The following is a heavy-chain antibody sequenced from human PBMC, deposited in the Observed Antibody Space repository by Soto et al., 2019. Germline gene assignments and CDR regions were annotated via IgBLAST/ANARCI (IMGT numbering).Heavy chain of an antibody. J-gene: IGHJ3*02. CDR1: GGTFSSYA. D-gene: IGHD2-15*01. CDR2: INPSVGTT. V-gene: IGHV1-69*05. Sequence: SVKVSCKASGGTFSSYAISWVRQAPGQGLEWMGGINPSVGTTSYAQKFQGRVTMTRDTSTSTVYMELSSLRSEDTAVYYCARDRGGLDCSGGSCYSGPDAFDIWGQGTMVTVSS. CDR3: ARDRGGLDCSGGSCYSGPDAFDI.